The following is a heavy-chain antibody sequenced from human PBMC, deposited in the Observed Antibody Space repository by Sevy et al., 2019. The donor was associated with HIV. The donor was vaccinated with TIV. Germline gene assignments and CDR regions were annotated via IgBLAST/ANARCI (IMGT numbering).Heavy chain of an antibody. CDR1: GLTFNNAW. CDR3: VTASGYYDSAPFDY. J-gene: IGHJ4*02. D-gene: IGHD3-22*01. CDR2: IKSKIDGETT. V-gene: IGHV3-15*01. Sequence: GGSLRLSCAVSGLTFNNAWMNWVRQAPGTGLQWVGLIKSKIDGETTDYAAPVKGRFTISRDDSKNTVYLQMNSLKIDDTAVYYCVTASGYYDSAPFDYWGPGTLVTVSS.